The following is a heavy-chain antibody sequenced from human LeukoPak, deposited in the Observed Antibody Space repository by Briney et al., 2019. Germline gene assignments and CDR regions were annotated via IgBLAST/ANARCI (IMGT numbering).Heavy chain of an antibody. Sequence: ASVKVSCKASGYTFTGYYLHWVRQAPGQGLEWMGCVNPNSGDTNYAQKFQGSVTMTRDTSISTVYMELSRLRSDDTAVYYCARSIAAAGTIFDYWGQGTLVTVSS. CDR3: ARSIAAAGTIFDY. V-gene: IGHV1-2*02. CDR2: VNPNSGDT. D-gene: IGHD6-13*01. J-gene: IGHJ4*02. CDR1: GYTFTGYY.